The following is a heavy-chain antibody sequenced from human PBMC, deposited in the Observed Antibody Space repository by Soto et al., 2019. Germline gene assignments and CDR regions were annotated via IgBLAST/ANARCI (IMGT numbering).Heavy chain of an antibody. CDR1: GFTFSSYA. CDR2: ISYDGSNK. V-gene: IGHV3-30-3*01. J-gene: IGHJ6*02. D-gene: IGHD3-10*01. Sequence: QVQLVESGGGVVQPGRSLRLSCAASGFTFSSYAMHWVRQAPGKGLEWVAVISYDGSNKYYADSVKGRFTISRDNSKNTLYLQVNSMRAGDTAVYYCARDGLRVHRVGMDVWGQGTTVTVSS. CDR3: ARDGLRVHRVGMDV.